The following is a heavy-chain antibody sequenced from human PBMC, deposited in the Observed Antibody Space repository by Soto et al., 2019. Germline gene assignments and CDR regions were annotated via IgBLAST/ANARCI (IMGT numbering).Heavy chain of an antibody. Sequence: QVQLQESGPGLVKPSETLSLTCTVSGGSISTYYCSWIRQPAGKGLEWIGRIYASRSANSNPSLKSRVTMSVDTSKNQFSLKLNSVTAADTAVYYCAREEQLGPYYYYAMDVWGQGTSVTVSS. J-gene: IGHJ6*02. V-gene: IGHV4-4*07. CDR2: IYASRSA. D-gene: IGHD6-6*01. CDR3: AREEQLGPYYYYAMDV. CDR1: GGSISTYY.